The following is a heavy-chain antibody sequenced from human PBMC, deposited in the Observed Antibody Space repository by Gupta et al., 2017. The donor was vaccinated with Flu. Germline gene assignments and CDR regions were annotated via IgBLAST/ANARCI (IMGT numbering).Heavy chain of an antibody. CDR3: ARDLSYGGNPS. CDR1: GFTVRSNY. J-gene: IGHJ4*02. V-gene: IGHV3-53*01. Sequence: EVQLLVSGGGLIQPGGSRSLSCAASGFTVRSNYMSWLRQAPAKGLEWVSVNSSGEWVSIMSSGSRTYYAESVKGRFTISRDNSKNTLYLKMNSLRAEDTAVYYCARDLSYGGNPSWGQGTLVTVSS. CDR2: MSSGSRT. D-gene: IGHD4-17*01.